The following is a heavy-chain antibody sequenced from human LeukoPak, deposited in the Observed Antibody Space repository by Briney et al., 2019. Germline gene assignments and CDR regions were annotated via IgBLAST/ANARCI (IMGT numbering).Heavy chain of an antibody. D-gene: IGHD5-12*01. J-gene: IGHJ6*03. CDR2: MNPNSGNT. Sequence: ASVKVSCKASGYTFTSYDINWVRQATGQGLEWMGWMNPNSGNTGYAQKFQGRVTITRNTSISTAYMELSSLRSEDTAVYYCARGVRGVDIVATTSYYYMDVWGKGTTVTVSS. CDR1: GYTFTSYD. V-gene: IGHV1-8*03. CDR3: ARGVRGVDIVATTSYYYMDV.